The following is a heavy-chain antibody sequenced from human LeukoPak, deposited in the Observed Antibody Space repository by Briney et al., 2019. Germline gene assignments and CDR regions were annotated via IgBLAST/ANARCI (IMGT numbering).Heavy chain of an antibody. CDR2: IKNKTNGGTT. Sequence: GGTLRLSCEASGFIFSSAGLTWVRRVPGKGPPWAGRIKNKTNGGTTDYAAPVKGRFIISRDNSKNTLYLQMNSLRAEDTAVYYCAKLSITMIVVVITGAFDIWGQGTMVTVSS. D-gene: IGHD3-22*01. V-gene: IGHV3-15*07. CDR3: AKLSITMIVVVITGAFDI. CDR1: GFIFSSAG. J-gene: IGHJ3*02.